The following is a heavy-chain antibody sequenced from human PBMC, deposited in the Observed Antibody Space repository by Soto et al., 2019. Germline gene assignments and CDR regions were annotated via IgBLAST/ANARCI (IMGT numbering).Heavy chain of an antibody. CDR1: GFTVSGMY. Sequence: EVQLVESGGGLVQPGGSLRLSCVVSGFTVSGMYMSWVRQAPGKGLEWVSLLYSDDSTYYADSVKGRLTISRDNSKNTVVLQMNSLTAEDTAVYYCARVDTLTAGVDYWGQGTLVTVYS. V-gene: IGHV3-66*01. CDR3: ARVDTLTAGVDY. J-gene: IGHJ4*02. CDR2: LYSDDST. D-gene: IGHD6-13*01.